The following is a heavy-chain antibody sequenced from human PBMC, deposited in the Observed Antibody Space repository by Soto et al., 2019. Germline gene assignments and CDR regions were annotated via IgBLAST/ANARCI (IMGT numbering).Heavy chain of an antibody. J-gene: IGHJ6*02. CDR3: AKDGYSYGLSGGGYYGMDV. V-gene: IGHV3-43*01. CDR1: GFTFDDYT. D-gene: IGHD5-18*01. Sequence: GGSLRLSCAASGFTFDDYTMHWVRQAPGKGLEWVSLISWDGGSTYYADSVKGRFTISRDNSKNSLYLQMNSLRTEDTALYYCAKDGYSYGLSGGGYYGMDVWGQGTTVTVSS. CDR2: ISWDGGST.